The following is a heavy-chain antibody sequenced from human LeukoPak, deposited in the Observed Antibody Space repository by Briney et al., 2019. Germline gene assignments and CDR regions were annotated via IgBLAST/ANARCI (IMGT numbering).Heavy chain of an antibody. Sequence: SETLSLTCTVSGGSISGSYWGWIRQPPGKGLEWIAYMYNSGSTNYNPSLKSRVTISIDTSKNQFSLKLSSLTAADTAIYYCARGIESYGDYGYWGQGILVTVSS. D-gene: IGHD4-17*01. CDR1: GGSISGSY. CDR3: ARGIESYGDYGY. V-gene: IGHV4-59*01. J-gene: IGHJ4*02. CDR2: MYNSGST.